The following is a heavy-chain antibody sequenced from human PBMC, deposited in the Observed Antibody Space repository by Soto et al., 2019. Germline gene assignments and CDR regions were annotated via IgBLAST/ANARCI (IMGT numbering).Heavy chain of an antibody. D-gene: IGHD2-2*02. CDR1: GGSMNSASYY. CDR2: ILYSGKT. CDR3: ARSYTLSLWPAPNRFDP. V-gene: IGHV4-31*03. J-gene: IGHJ5*02. Sequence: QVQLQESGPGLVMPSQTLSLTCTVSGGSMNSASYYWTWIRQHPGKGLEWIGYILYSGKTYYNPYLNSRVVISVDTSSSHFSLDLTSVTAADTAVYYCARSYTLSLWPAPNRFDPWGQGTLVTVSS.